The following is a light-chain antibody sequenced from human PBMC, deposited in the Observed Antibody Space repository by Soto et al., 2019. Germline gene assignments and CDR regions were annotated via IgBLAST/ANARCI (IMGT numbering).Light chain of an antibody. CDR2: GAS. Sequence: EIVMTQSPATLSVSPGERVTLSCRASQSVRNNLAWYQQKPGQAPRLLIYGASTRATGIPARFSGSGSGTEFTLTISSRHAEDFAVYYCQHYNNWPPWTFGQGTKVEIK. CDR1: QSVRNN. V-gene: IGKV3-15*01. J-gene: IGKJ1*01. CDR3: QHYNNWPPWT.